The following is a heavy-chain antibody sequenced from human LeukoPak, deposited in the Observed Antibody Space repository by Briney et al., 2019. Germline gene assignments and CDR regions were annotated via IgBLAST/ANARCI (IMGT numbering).Heavy chain of an antibody. CDR1: GGSISSYY. V-gene: IGHV4-59*01. Sequence: SETLSLTCTVPGGSISSYYWSWIRQPPGKGLERIGHIYYIGSTNYNPSLKSRVTISVDTSKNQFSLKLSSVTAADTAVYYCARGRYSYGSFDYWGQGTLVTVSS. D-gene: IGHD5-18*01. CDR3: ARGRYSYGSFDY. J-gene: IGHJ4*02. CDR2: IYYIGST.